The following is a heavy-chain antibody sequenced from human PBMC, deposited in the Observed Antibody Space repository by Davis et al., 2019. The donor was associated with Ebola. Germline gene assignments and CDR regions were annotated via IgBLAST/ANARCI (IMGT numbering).Heavy chain of an antibody. CDR1: GGTFSSYA. V-gene: IGHV1-69*13. CDR3: ASDPRGDKGHYNWFDP. CDR2: IIPIFGTA. D-gene: IGHD3-10*01. J-gene: IGHJ5*02. Sequence: SVKVSCKASGGTFSSYAISWVRQAPGQGLEWMGGIIPIFGTANYAQKFQGRVTITADESTSTAYMELSSLRSEDTAVYYCASDPRGDKGHYNWFDPWGQGTLVTVSS.